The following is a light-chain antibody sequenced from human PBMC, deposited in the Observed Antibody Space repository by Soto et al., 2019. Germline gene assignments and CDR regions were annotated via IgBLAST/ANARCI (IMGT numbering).Light chain of an antibody. CDR3: QQRYNWPIT. CDR1: QSVSGY. J-gene: IGKJ5*01. V-gene: IGKV3-11*01. CDR2: ADS. Sequence: EIVCTQPPATLSLSPWATATLSCRASQSVSGYIGWYQQKHGQAPRLLIYADSNRATGIPARFSGSGSGTDLTITISSLEPEDFLVYDCQQRYNWPITFGQGTRLEIK.